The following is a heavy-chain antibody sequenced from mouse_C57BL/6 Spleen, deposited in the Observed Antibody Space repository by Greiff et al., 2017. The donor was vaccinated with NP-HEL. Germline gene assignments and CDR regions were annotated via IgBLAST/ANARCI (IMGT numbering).Heavy chain of an antibody. CDR3: AREGDGSPGYFDY. J-gene: IGHJ2*01. V-gene: IGHV1-39*01. CDR2: INPNYGTT. CDR1: GYSFTDYN. D-gene: IGHD2-3*01. Sequence: VHVKQSGPELVKPGASVKISCKASGYSFTDYNMNWVKQSNGKSLEWIGVINPNYGTTSYNQKFKGKATLTVDQSSSTAYMQLNSLTSEDSAVYYCAREGDGSPGYFDYWGQGTTLTVSS.